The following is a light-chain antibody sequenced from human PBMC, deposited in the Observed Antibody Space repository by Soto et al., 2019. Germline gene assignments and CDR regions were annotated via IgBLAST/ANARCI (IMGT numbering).Light chain of an antibody. V-gene: IGKV1-27*01. J-gene: IGKJ4*01. CDR1: QDIGPY. Sequence: DIQMTQSPSSLSASVGDRVTITCRASQDIGPYLAWYQQKSGRVPELLIYSASTLQSGVPSRFSGSGSGADFSLTFSGLQPEDAATYYCQKYDSGPLTFGGGTKVEI. CDR2: SAS. CDR3: QKYDSGPLT.